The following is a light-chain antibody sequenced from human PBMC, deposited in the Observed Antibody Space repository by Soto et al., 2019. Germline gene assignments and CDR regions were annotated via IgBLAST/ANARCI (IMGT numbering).Light chain of an antibody. V-gene: IGKV3-15*01. CDR2: GAS. CDR3: QQYNNWPPAGT. CDR1: QSVSSN. Sequence: EIVMTQSPATLSVSPGERATLSCRASQSVSSNLAWYQQKPGQAPMLLIYGASTRATGIPARFSGSGSGTEFTLTISSLQSEDFAVYYCQQYNNWPPAGTFGQGTKLEIK. J-gene: IGKJ2*02.